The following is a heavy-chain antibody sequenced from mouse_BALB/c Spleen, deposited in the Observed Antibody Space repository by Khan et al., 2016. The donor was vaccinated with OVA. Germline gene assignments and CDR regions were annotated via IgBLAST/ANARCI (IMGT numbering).Heavy chain of an antibody. CDR2: ISYSGNT. Sequence: EVELVESGPGPVKPSQSLSLTCTVTGYSITTDYAWNWIRQFPGNKLEWMGYISYSGNTNYTPSLKSRISITRDTSKNQFFLQLNSVTTEDTATYYCARVDGGDFDYWGQGTTLTVSS. CDR3: ARVDGGDFDY. CDR1: GYSITTDYA. J-gene: IGHJ2*01. V-gene: IGHV3-2*02. D-gene: IGHD2-3*01.